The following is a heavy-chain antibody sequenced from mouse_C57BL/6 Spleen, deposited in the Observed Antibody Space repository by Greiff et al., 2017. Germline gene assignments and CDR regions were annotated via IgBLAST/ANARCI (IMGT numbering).Heavy chain of an antibody. D-gene: IGHD1-1*01. J-gene: IGHJ1*03. Sequence: QVQLQQPGAELVMPGASVKLSCKASGYTFTSYWMHWVKQRPGQGLEWIGEIDPSDSYTNYNQKFKGKSTLTLDKSSSTAYMQLSSLTSEDSAVYYCAGALRGDFDVWGTGTTVTVSS. V-gene: IGHV1-69*01. CDR3: AGALRGDFDV. CDR1: GYTFTSYW. CDR2: IDPSDSYT.